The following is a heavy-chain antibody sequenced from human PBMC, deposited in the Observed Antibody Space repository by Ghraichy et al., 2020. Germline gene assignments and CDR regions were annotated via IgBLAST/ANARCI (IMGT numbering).Heavy chain of an antibody. CDR3: ARQSTFHDAFDI. CDR2: IYPGDSDT. J-gene: IGHJ3*02. Sequence: GGSLRLSCKGSGYTFPNYWIGWVRQMPGKGLEWMGIIYPGDSDTKYSPSFQGQVTFSADKSLSTAYLQWSSLKASDTAMYYCARQSTFHDAFDIWGQGTVVTVSS. V-gene: IGHV5-51*01. D-gene: IGHD1-1*01. CDR1: GYTFPNYW.